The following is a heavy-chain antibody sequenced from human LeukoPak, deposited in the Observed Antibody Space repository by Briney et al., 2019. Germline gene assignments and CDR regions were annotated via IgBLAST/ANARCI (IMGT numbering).Heavy chain of an antibody. CDR3: AREVCSGGSCYPNWFDP. Sequence: SETLSLTCTVSGGSIRSDTYYWSWIRQPAGKGLEWIGRIYSSGSTNYNPSLKSRVTMSVDTSKSQFSLKLSSVTAADTAIYYCAREVCSGGSCYPNWFDPWGQGTLVTVSS. CDR2: IYSSGST. J-gene: IGHJ5*02. V-gene: IGHV4-61*02. CDR1: GGSIRSDTYY. D-gene: IGHD2-15*01.